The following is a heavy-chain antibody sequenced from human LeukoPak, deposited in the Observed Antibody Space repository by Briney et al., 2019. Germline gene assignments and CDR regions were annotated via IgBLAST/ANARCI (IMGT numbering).Heavy chain of an antibody. CDR2: VHASGST. CDR3: ARDDRIVKGFDY. J-gene: IGHJ4*02. Sequence: PSQTLSLTCTVSGGSISSGDYYWSWIRQPAGKGLEWIGRVHASGSTNYNPSLKGRVTISVDTSKNQLSLRLSSVSAADTALYFCARDDRIVKGFDYWGQGTLVTVSS. D-gene: IGHD2-15*01. V-gene: IGHV4-61*02. CDR1: GGSISSGDYY.